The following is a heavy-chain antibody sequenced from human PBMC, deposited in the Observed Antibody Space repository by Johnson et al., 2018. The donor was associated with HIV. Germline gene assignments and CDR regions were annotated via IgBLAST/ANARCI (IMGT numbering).Heavy chain of an antibody. D-gene: IGHD2-21*02. CDR2: ISYDGSNK. Sequence: QVLLVESGGGVVQPGRSLRLSCAASGFTFSSYAMHWVRQAPGKGLEWVAVISYDGSNKYYADSVKGRFPISRDNSKNSLYLQMNSLRAEDTAVYYCARLSEHIVVVTAWADAFDIWGQGTMVTVSS. CDR1: GFTFSSYA. J-gene: IGHJ3*02. V-gene: IGHV3-30-3*01. CDR3: ARLSEHIVVVTAWADAFDI.